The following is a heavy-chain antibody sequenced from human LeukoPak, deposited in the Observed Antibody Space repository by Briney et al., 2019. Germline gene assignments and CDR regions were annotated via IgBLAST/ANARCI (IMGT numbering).Heavy chain of an antibody. V-gene: IGHV4-39*01. CDR3: ANLGYYNYGMDV. CDR2: IYFSGST. Sequence: SETLSLTCTVSGGSISITTYYWGWIRQPPGKGLEWIGTIYFSGSTYYNPSLKRRVTISVDTSKNQFSLTMSSVTATDTAVYYCANLGYYNYGMDVWGQGTTVTVSS. CDR1: GGSISITTYY. J-gene: IGHJ6*02.